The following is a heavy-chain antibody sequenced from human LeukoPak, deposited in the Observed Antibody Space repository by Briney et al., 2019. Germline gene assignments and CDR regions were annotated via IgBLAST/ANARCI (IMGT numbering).Heavy chain of an antibody. CDR3: ARGLGASSGYYLHVPTFDY. CDR1: GGSISGINW. D-gene: IGHD3-22*01. J-gene: IGHJ4*02. Sequence: SGTLSLTCAVSGGSISGINWWSWVRQPLGKGLEWIGEIYHRGNTNYNPSLKSRVTISVDNSKNQFSLNLSSVTAADTAVYYCARGLGASSGYYLHVPTFDYWGQGTLVTVSS. V-gene: IGHV4-4*02. CDR2: IYHRGNT.